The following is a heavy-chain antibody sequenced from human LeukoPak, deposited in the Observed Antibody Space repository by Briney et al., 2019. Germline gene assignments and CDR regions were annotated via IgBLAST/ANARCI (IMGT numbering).Heavy chain of an antibody. D-gene: IGHD6-13*01. J-gene: IGHJ4*02. Sequence: SVKVSCKASGYTFTGYYMHWVRQAPGQGLEWMGGIIPIFGTANYAQKFQGRVTITADESTSTAYMELSSLRSEDTAVYYCARDDGIAAAAPFDYWGQGTLVTVSS. V-gene: IGHV1-69*13. CDR1: GYTFTGYY. CDR3: ARDDGIAAAAPFDY. CDR2: IIPIFGTA.